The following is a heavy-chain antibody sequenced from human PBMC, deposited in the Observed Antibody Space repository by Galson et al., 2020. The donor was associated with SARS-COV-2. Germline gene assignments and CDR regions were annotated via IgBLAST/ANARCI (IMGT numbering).Heavy chain of an antibody. CDR2: IYSGGST. V-gene: IGHV3-66*01. J-gene: IGHJ6*02. Sequence: GESLKISCAASGFTVSSNYISWVRQAPGKGLERVSVIYSGGSTYYADSVKGRFTISRDNSKNTLYLQMNSLRAEDTAVYYCARDHITYDFWSGYGTAGNYYYYGMDVWGQGTTVTVSS. D-gene: IGHD3-3*01. CDR3: ARDHITYDFWSGYGTAGNYYYYGMDV. CDR1: GFTVSSNY.